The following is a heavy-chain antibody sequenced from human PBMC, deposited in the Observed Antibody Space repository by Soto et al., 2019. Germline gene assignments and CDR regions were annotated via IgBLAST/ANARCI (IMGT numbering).Heavy chain of an antibody. V-gene: IGHV1-69*01. CDR1: GGTFSSYA. J-gene: IGHJ6*02. CDR3: ARDRAGIAAAGTLPDYYYGMDV. D-gene: IGHD6-13*01. CDR2: IIPIFGTA. Sequence: QVQLVQSGAEVKKPGSSVKVSCKASGGTFSSYAISWVRQAPGQGLDLMGGIIPIFGTANYAQKFQGRVTITAKETTGTDYMELSSLRSEDTAVYYCARDRAGIAAAGTLPDYYYGMDVWGQGPKVTVSS.